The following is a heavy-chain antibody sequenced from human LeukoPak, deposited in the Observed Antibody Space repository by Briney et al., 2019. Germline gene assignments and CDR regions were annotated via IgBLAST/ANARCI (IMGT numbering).Heavy chain of an antibody. CDR1: GYTFTSYG. J-gene: IGHJ4*02. CDR2: ISVYNGNT. Sequence: GASVKVSCKASGYTFTSYGISWVRQAPGQGLEWMGWISVYNGNTNYAQKLQGRVTMTTDTSTSTAYMELRSLRSDDTAVYYCAAGPYDHVWGSYRVADYWGQGTLVTVSS. V-gene: IGHV1-18*01. D-gene: IGHD3-16*02. CDR3: AAGPYDHVWGSYRVADY.